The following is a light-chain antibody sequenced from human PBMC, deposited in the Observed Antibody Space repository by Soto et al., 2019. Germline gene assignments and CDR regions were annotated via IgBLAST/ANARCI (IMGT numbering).Light chain of an antibody. CDR2: DAS. CDR1: QSVSSY. J-gene: IGKJ1*01. CDR3: QQHSKWPSWT. V-gene: IGKV3-11*01. Sequence: EIVLTQSPATLSLSPGERATLSCRASQSVSSYLAWYQQKPGQAPRLLIYDASTRATDIPARFRGSGSGTDFTLTISNLEPEDFAVYYCQQHSKWPSWTFGQGTKVEIK.